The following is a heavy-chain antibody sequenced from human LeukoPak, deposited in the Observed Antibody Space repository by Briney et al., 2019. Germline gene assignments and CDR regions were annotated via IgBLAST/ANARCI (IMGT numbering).Heavy chain of an antibody. Sequence: PGGSLRLSCAASGFTFSSYAMSWVRQAPGKGLEWVSAISGSGGSTYYADSVKGRFTISRDNSKNTLYLQMNSRRAEDTAVYYCAKDDRGTTTPYYFDYWGQGTLVTVSS. CDR1: GFTFSSYA. CDR3: AKDDRGTTTPYYFDY. D-gene: IGHD1-26*01. V-gene: IGHV3-23*01. CDR2: ISGSGGST. J-gene: IGHJ4*02.